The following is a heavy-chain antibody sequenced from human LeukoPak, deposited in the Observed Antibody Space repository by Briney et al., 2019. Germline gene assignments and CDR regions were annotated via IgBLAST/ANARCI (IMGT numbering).Heavy chain of an antibody. V-gene: IGHV5-51*01. CDR1: GYRFTMYW. CDR2: IYPGDSDT. Sequence: AGESLKISCKGLGYRFTMYWIGWVRQMPGKGLEWMAIIYPGDSDTRYSPSLQGQVTISADKSTSTAYLQWNSLKASDTAMYYCARHMGSYYYGMDVWGPGTTVTVSS. J-gene: IGHJ6*01. D-gene: IGHD3-10*01. CDR3: ARHMGSYYYGMDV.